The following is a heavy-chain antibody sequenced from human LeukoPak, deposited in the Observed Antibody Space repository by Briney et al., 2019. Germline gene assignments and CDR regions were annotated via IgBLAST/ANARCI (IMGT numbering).Heavy chain of an antibody. CDR1: GGSISSYY. Sequence: SETLSLTCTVSGGSISSYYWSWIRQPPGKGLEWIGYIYYSGSTNYNPSLKSRDTISVDTSKNQFSLKLSSVSAADTAVYYGARHASATYSSSWYSVWGQGTLVTVSS. CDR2: IYYSGST. CDR3: ARHASATYSSSWYSV. D-gene: IGHD6-13*01. V-gene: IGHV4-59*08. J-gene: IGHJ4*02.